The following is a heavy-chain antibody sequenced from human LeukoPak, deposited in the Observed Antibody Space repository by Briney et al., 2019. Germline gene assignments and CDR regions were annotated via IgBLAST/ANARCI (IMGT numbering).Heavy chain of an antibody. CDR3: AKDIGGLVGIAPARFDY. V-gene: IGHV3-43*02. D-gene: IGHD6-13*01. CDR2: ISGDGGST. Sequence: GGSLRLSCAASGFTFDDYAMPWVRQAPGKGLQWVSLISGDGGSTYYADSVKGRFTISRDNSKNSLYLQMNSLRTEDTALYYCAKDIGGLVGIAPARFDYWGQGTLVTVSS. J-gene: IGHJ4*02. CDR1: GFTFDDYA.